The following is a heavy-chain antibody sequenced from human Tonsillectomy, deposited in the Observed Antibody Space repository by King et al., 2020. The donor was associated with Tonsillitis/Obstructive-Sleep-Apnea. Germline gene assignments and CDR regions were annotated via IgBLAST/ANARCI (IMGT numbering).Heavy chain of an antibody. CDR1: GGTLNSYS. CDR3: ARVTGSTTGNWFDP. D-gene: IGHD2/OR15-2a*01. J-gene: IGHJ5*02. V-gene: IGHV1-69*09. Sequence: VQLVQSGAEVKKPGSSVRVSCKASGGTLNSYSISWVRQAPGQGLEWMGRIIPIVGLTNYAQKFQDRVTITADKSSRTAYMELTSLRSEDTAVYYCARVTGSTTGNWFDPWGQGTLVTASS. CDR2: IIPIVGLT.